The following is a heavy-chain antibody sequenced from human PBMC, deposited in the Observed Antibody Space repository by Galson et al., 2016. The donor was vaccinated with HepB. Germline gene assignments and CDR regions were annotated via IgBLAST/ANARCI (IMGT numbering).Heavy chain of an antibody. CDR1: GFTFSKYA. J-gene: IGHJ6*02. CDR3: AKDLQVPAAIEGMDV. D-gene: IGHD2-2*02. CDR2: ISHDGIKI. V-gene: IGHV3-30*18. Sequence: SLRLSCAASGFTFSKYALHWVRQAPGKGLEWLAVISHDGIKIYSKDSAKGRFTVTRDNSKNTLFLLMNSLRPEDTAVYYCAKDLQVPAAIEGMDVWGQGTTVTVSS.